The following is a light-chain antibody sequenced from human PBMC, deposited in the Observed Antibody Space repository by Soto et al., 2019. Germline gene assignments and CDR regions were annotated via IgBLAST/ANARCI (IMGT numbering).Light chain of an antibody. V-gene: IGKV1-5*01. CDR2: DAS. Sequence: DIQMTQSPSTLSASVGDRVTITCRASQSISSWLARYQQKPGKAPKLLIYDASSLESGVPSRFSGSGSGTEFTLTISSLQPDDFATYYCQQYKSYPWTFGQGTKVEIK. CDR1: QSISSW. J-gene: IGKJ1*01. CDR3: QQYKSYPWT.